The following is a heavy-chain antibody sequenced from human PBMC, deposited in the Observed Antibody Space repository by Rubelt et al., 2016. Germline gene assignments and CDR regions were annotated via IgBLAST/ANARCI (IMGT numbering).Heavy chain of an antibody. CDR3: TRGPITIPRMDV. Sequence: QVQLQQWGAGLLKPSETLSLTCAVYGGSFSGYYWSWIRQPPGKGLEWIGEINHSGSTNYNPSLRSVVTISADTSKNQCSLKLSSVTAADTAVYYCTRGPITIPRMDVWGLGTTVTVSS. CDR2: INHSGST. CDR1: GGSFSGYY. J-gene: IGHJ6*02. V-gene: IGHV4-34*01. D-gene: IGHD3-3*02.